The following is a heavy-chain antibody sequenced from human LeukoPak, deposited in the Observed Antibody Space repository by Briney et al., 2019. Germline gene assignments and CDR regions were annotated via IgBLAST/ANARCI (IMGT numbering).Heavy chain of an antibody. Sequence: GGSLRLSCAASGFTFSSYGMYWVRQAPGKGLEWVAFIRYDGSNKYYADSVKGRFTISRDNSKNTLYLQTNSLRAEDTAVYFCAKDTRFSYGDYLGVGDHPNEVYYFDYWGQGTLVTVSS. CDR1: GFTFSSYG. J-gene: IGHJ4*02. CDR2: IRYDGSNK. CDR3: AKDTRFSYGDYLGVGDHPNEVYYFDY. V-gene: IGHV3-30*02. D-gene: IGHD4-17*01.